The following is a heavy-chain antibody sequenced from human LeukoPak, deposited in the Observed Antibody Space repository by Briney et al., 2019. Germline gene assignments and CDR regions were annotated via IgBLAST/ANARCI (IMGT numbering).Heavy chain of an antibody. CDR2: IYYSGST. V-gene: IGHV4-39*07. Sequence: SETLSLTCTVSGGSINSGANYWAWIRQPPGEGLEWIGTIYYSGSTYYNPSLNSRGTMSVDTSKNQFSLKLSSVTAADTAVYYCAREAYNWNVDAFDIWGQGTMVTVSS. CDR1: GGSINSGANY. D-gene: IGHD1-20*01. J-gene: IGHJ3*02. CDR3: AREAYNWNVDAFDI.